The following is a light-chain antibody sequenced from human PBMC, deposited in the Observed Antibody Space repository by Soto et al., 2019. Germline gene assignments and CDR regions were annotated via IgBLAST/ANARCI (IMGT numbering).Light chain of an antibody. J-gene: IGKJ1*01. V-gene: IGKV1-5*01. CDR1: QSISKW. Sequence: DIQMTQSHSSLSASIGDRVSITCRASQSISKWLAWHQQKPGKAPKLLIYDASTLQSGVPPRFSGSGSGTEFTLTIRSLQPDDIATYYCQQYSSYSAWTFGEGTMVDIK. CDR3: QQYSSYSAWT. CDR2: DAS.